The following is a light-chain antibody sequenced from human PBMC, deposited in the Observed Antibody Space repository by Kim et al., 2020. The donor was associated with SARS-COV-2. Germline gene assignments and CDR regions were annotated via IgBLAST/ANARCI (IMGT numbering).Light chain of an antibody. CDR1: QGISNY. Sequence: ACVGDSVTITCRASQGISNYLAWYQQNPGKVPKLLIYTASALQAGVSSRFSGSGAGTDFTLTINSLQPEDAATYYCQKYNSAPYTFGQGTKLEI. V-gene: IGKV1-27*01. CDR2: TAS. J-gene: IGKJ2*01. CDR3: QKYNSAPYT.